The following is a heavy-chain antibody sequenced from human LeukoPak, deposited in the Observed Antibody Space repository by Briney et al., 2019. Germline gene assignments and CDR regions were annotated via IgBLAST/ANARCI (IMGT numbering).Heavy chain of an antibody. D-gene: IGHD2-2*02. CDR3: ARQYCSSTSCYSPPGDGMDV. V-gene: IGHV3-9*01. CDR2: ISWNSGSI. J-gene: IGHJ6*02. Sequence: GGSLRLSCAASGFTFDDYAMHWVRQAPGKGLEWVSGISWNSGSIGYADSVKGRFTISRDNAKNSLYLQMDSLRAEDTAVYYCARQYCSSTSCYSPPGDGMDVWGQGTTVTVSS. CDR1: GFTFDDYA.